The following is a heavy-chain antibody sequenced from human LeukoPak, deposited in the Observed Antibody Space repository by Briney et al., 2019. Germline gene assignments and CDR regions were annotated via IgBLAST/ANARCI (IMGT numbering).Heavy chain of an antibody. CDR2: FDPEDGET. D-gene: IGHD6-19*01. J-gene: IGHJ4*02. Sequence: GASVKVSCKVSGYTLTELSMHWVRQAPGKGLEWMGGFDPEDGETIYAQKFQGRVTMTEDTSTDTAYMELSSLRSEDTAVYYCATDLGVAVAGTLGFDYWGQGTLVTVSS. CDR3: ATDLGVAVAGTLGFDY. V-gene: IGHV1-24*01. CDR1: GYTLTELS.